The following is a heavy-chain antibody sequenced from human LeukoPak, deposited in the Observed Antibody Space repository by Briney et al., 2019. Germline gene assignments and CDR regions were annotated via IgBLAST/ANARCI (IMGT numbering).Heavy chain of an antibody. Sequence: PGGSLPLPPAASGFPFRKYAVNWVRQAPGKGPEWVAVISYDGTNTYYRDSVKGRFTISRDNSENTLYLQMNSLRLEDTAVYYCARHHTVFSPHFRRFDYCSHGPLVIVSS. D-gene: IGHD4-11*01. J-gene: IGHJ4*01. CDR3: ARHHTVFSPHFRRFDY. CDR2: ISYDGTNT. CDR1: GFPFRKYA. V-gene: IGHV3-30*04.